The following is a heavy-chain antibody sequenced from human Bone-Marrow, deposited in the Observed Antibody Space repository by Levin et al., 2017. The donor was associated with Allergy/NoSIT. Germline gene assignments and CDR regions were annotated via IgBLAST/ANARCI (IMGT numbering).Heavy chain of an antibody. Sequence: ESLKISCTVSGGSISSTSYHWGWIRQPPGKTLEWIGTIYYTGDTFYKPSLNSRVTISLDTSENQLSLKLTSVTAADTGVYYCARFSSWFHGMDVWGQGTTVTVSS. V-gene: IGHV4-39*07. CDR1: GGSISSTSYH. CDR3: ARFSSWFHGMDV. J-gene: IGHJ6*02. D-gene: IGHD2-2*01. CDR2: IYYTGDT.